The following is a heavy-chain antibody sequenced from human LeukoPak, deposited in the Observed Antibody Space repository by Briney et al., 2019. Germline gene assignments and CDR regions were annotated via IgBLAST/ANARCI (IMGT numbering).Heavy chain of an antibody. CDR2: IYYSGST. J-gene: IGHJ4*02. V-gene: IGHV4-30-4*08. D-gene: IGHD6-13*01. CDR3: AREAPWQQGFDY. CDR1: GGSISSGDYY. Sequence: SQTLPLTCTVSGGSISSGDYYWSWIRQPPGKGLEWIGYIYYSGSTYYNPSLKSRVTISVDTSKNQFSLKLSSVTAADTAVYYCAREAPWQQGFDYWGQGTLVTVSS.